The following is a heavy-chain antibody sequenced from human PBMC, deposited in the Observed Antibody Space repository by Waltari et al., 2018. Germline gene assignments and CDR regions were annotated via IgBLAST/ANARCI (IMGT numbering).Heavy chain of an antibody. J-gene: IGHJ4*02. Sequence: EVQLVTSGGGLVQPGRSLRLACVGSGFRFDDYARYWVRPRPGKGLEWVSGIGWNSGAIGYADSVRGRFSTYRDNARKSLYLQMGRLRPEDTALYYCVKGGWGFGAFYEQHWGQGIQVTVSS. V-gene: IGHV3-9*01. D-gene: IGHD3-10*01. CDR2: IGWNSGAI. CDR1: GFRFDDYA. CDR3: VKGGWGFGAFYEQH.